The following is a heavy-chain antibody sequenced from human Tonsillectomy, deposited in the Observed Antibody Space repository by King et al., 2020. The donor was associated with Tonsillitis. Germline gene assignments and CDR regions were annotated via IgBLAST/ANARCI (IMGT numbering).Heavy chain of an antibody. CDR2: VYSGGGGCT. CDR3: ARGFDRGDI. CDR1: GFTVSLNY. V-gene: IGHV3-53*01. Sequence: VQLVESGGGLIQPGGSLRLSCEASGFTVSLNYMSGVRQAPGEGLEGGSVVYSGGGGCTYYADSGRGRFIISRDHSKNTLSLQMNSLRAEDTAVYYCARGFDRGDIWGQGTKVTVSS. J-gene: IGHJ3*02. D-gene: IGHD3-22*01.